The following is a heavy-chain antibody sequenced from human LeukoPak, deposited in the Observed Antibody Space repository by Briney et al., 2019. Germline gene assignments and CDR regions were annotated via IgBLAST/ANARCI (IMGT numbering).Heavy chain of an antibody. CDR1: GYTFTSYY. CDR3: ARDWYTQDYSSRSEGAEYFQH. CDR2: INPSGGST. D-gene: IGHD6-13*01. V-gene: IGHV1-46*01. Sequence: GASVKVSCKASGYTFTSYYMHWVRQAPGQGLEWMGIINPSGGSTSYAQKFQGRVTMTRDTSASTVYMELSSLRSEDTAVYYCARDWYTQDYSSRSEGAEYFQHWGQGTLVTVSS. J-gene: IGHJ1*01.